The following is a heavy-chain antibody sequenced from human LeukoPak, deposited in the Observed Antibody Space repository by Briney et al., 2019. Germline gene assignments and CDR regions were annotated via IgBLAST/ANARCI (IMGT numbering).Heavy chain of an antibody. CDR1: GGTFSSYA. CDR3: ARGGDYDILTGSLNYYYYYGMDV. D-gene: IGHD3-9*01. J-gene: IGHJ6*04. CDR2: IIPIFGTA. V-gene: IGHV1-69*06. Sequence: SVKVSCKASGGTFSSYAISWVRQAPGQGLEWMGGIIPIFGTANYAQKFQGRVTITADKSTSTAYMELSSLRSEDTAMYYCARGGDYDILTGSLNYYYYYGMDVWGKGTTVTVSS.